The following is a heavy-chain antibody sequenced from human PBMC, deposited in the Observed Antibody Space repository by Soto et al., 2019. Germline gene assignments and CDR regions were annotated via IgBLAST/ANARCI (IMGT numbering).Heavy chain of an antibody. CDR2: IYSGGST. J-gene: IGHJ4*01. Sequence: GGSLRLSCAASGFTVSSNYMSWVRQAPGKGLEWVSVIYSGGSTYYADSVKGRFTISRHNSKNTLYLQMNSLRAEDTAVYYCARDGGYSYGLDYWGQEPWSPSPQ. V-gene: IGHV3-53*04. CDR1: GFTVSSNY. D-gene: IGHD5-18*01. CDR3: ARDGGYSYGLDY.